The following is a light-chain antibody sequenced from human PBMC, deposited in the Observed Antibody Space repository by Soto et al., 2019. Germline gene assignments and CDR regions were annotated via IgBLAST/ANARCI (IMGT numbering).Light chain of an antibody. CDR1: QSVSSSY. Sequence: EIVMTQSPGTLSLSPGERATLSCRASQSVSSSYLAWYQQEPGQAPRILIYGASSRDTGIPDRFSGSGSGTDFTLPISRLEPEDFSVYYCQQYGSYPLTFGGGTKVDIK. V-gene: IGKV3-20*01. J-gene: IGKJ4*01. CDR2: GAS. CDR3: QQYGSYPLT.